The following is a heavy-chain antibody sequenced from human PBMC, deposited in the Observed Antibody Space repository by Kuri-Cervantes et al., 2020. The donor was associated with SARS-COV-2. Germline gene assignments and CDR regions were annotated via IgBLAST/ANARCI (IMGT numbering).Heavy chain of an antibody. CDR3: ARDSMTTRDFDY. V-gene: IGHV3-74*01. CDR2: LTNDGSEA. D-gene: IGHD4-11*01. CDR1: GFTFSSYW. J-gene: IGHJ4*02. Sequence: GESLKISCVASGFTFSSYWMHWVRQAPGTGLVWVSRLTNDGSEAIFADSVKGRFTISRDNAKNMLYLYMNSLRADDTAVYYCARDSMTTRDFDYWGQGTLVTVSS.